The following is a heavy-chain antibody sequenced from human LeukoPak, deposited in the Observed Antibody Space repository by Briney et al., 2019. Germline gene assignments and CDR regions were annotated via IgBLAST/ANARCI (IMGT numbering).Heavy chain of an antibody. CDR2: IYNSGST. CDR3: ASTDTNGGAFDI. CDR1: GGSISSGSYY. V-gene: IGHV4-61*02. Sequence: ASETLSLTCTVSGGSISSGSYYWSWIRQPAGKGLEWIGRIYNSGSTDYTRYLNSRVTISVETSKNQFYLQMSSLNAADTAVYYCASTDTNGGAFDIWGQGTMVTVSS. J-gene: IGHJ3*02. D-gene: IGHD2-8*01.